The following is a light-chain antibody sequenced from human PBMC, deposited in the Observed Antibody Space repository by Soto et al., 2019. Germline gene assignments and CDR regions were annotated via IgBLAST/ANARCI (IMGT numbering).Light chain of an antibody. CDR3: QQYGTLPWT. V-gene: IGKV3-20*01. CDR2: DVS. J-gene: IGKJ1*01. Sequence: EIVLTQSPGTLSLSPGERATLSCRASQNVAKTYLAWYQKKPGQAPRLLMFDVSTRATGIPDRFSGRGSRTDFTLTISRLEPGDFAVYYCQQYGTLPWTFGQGTKVEIK. CDR1: QNVAKTY.